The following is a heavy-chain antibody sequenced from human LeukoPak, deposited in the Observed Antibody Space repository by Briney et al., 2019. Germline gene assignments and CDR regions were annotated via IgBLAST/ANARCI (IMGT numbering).Heavy chain of an antibody. CDR3: ARDYRYSSGWYPDGY. CDR1: GFSFSSYA. V-gene: IGHV3-30*03. J-gene: IGHJ4*02. CDR2: ISYDGSNK. Sequence: GGSLRLSCAASGFSFSSYAMHWVRQAPGKGLEWVAVISYDGSNKYYADSVKGRFTISRDNSKNTLYLQMNSLRAEDTAVYYCARDYRYSSGWYPDGYWGQGTLVTVSS. D-gene: IGHD6-19*01.